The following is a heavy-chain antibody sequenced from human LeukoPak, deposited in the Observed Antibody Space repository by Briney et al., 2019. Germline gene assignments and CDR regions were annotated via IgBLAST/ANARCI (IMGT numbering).Heavy chain of an antibody. CDR1: GFSLTTDGVG. J-gene: IGHJ4*02. CDR3: VHRLRGYSSGSYYFDY. V-gene: IGHV2-5*01. Sequence: SGPTLVEPTQTLTLTCTCSGFSLTTDGVGVGWIRQPPGKALEWLALLYWNGDKRYSPSLRSRLIITKDTSKDQVVLTMTNMDPVDTATYYCVHRLRGYSSGSYYFDYWGQGTLVTVSS. D-gene: IGHD3-22*01. CDR2: LYWNGDK.